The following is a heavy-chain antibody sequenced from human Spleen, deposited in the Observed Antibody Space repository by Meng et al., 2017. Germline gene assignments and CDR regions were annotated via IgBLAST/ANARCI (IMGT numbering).Heavy chain of an antibody. CDR3: ARRNDLGNWFDP. D-gene: IGHD3-16*01. CDR1: GGSFSGYY. V-gene: IGHV4-34*01. Sequence: QVELQLGGAGLLQPSGTLSLTCAVYGGSFSGYYWTWIRQQPGKCLEWIGYIYYSGSTYYNPSLKSLVSISIDTSKNQFSLKLTSVTAADTAVYYCARRNDLGNWFDPWGQGTLATVSS. CDR2: IYYSGST. J-gene: IGHJ5*02.